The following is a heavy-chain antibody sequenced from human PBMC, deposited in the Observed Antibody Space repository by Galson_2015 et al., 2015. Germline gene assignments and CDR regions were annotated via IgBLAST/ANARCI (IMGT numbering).Heavy chain of an antibody. D-gene: IGHD3-3*01. CDR2: INTNTGNP. Sequence: SVKVSCKASGYTFTSYAMNWVRQAPGQGLEWMGWINTNTGNPTYAQGFTGRFVFSLDTSVSTAYLQISSLKAGDTAVYYCARDLGSVLRFPEAFDIWGQGTMVTVSS. J-gene: IGHJ3*02. V-gene: IGHV7-4-1*02. CDR3: ARDLGSVLRFPEAFDI. CDR1: GYTFTSYA.